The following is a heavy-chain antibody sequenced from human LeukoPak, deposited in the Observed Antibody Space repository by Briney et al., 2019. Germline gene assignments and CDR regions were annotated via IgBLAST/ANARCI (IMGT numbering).Heavy chain of an antibody. CDR1: GYSISSGYY. CDR2: IYHSGST. Sequence: SETLSLTCTVSGYSISSGYYWGWIRQPPGKGLEWIGSIYHSGSTYYNPSLKSRVTISVDMSKNQFSLKLSSVTAADTAVYYCARGGWPFDYWGQGTLVTVSS. CDR3: ARGGWPFDY. J-gene: IGHJ4*02. V-gene: IGHV4-38-2*02. D-gene: IGHD6-19*01.